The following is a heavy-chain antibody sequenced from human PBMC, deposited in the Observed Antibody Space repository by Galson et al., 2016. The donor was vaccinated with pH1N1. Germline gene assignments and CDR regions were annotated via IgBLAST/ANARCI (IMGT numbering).Heavy chain of an antibody. CDR3: ARDIDGTTGWKGVDY. CDR2: IFYTGST. Sequence: LSLTCAVSGYSISTYYWSWIRQPPGKGLEWIGYIFYTGSTTYSPSLKSRVTMSVDTSKNQFSLKLTSVTAADTAVYYCARDIDGTTGWKGVDYWGQGALVTVSS. J-gene: IGHJ4*02. CDR1: GYSISTYY. V-gene: IGHV4-59*01. D-gene: IGHD1-7*01.